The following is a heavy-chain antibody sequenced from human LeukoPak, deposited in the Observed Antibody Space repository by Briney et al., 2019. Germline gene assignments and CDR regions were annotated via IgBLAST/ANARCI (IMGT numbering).Heavy chain of an antibody. V-gene: IGHV3-48*04. CDR1: GFTFSNYA. D-gene: IGHD4-17*01. J-gene: IGHJ5*02. CDR3: AREYYGDYVTYNWFDP. Sequence: GGSLRLSCGASGFTFSNYAMSWVRQAPGKGLEWVSYISSSSSTIYYADSVKGRFTISRDNAKNSLYLQMNSLRAEDTAVYYCAREYYGDYVTYNWFDPWGQGTLVTVSS. CDR2: ISSSSSTI.